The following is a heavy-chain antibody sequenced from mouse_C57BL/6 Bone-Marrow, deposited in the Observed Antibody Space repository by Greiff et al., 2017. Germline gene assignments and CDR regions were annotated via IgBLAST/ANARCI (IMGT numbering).Heavy chain of an antibody. CDR2: ISSGSSTI. CDR1: GFTFSDYG. D-gene: IGHD2-5*01. J-gene: IGHJ4*01. Sequence: EVKLVESGGGLVKPGGSLKLSCAASGFTFSDYGMHWVRQAPEKGLEWVAYISSGSSTIYYADTVKGRFTLSRDHAKNTLFLQMTSLRSEDTAMXYCARSGKVVTTGAMDYWGQGTSVTVSS. V-gene: IGHV5-17*01. CDR3: ARSGKVVTTGAMDY.